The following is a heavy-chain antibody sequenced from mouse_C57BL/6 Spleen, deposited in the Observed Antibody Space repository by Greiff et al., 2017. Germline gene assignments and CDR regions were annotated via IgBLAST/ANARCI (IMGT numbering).Heavy chain of an antibody. Sequence: EVKLMESGGGLVQPGESLKLSCESNEYEFPSHDMSWVRKTPEKRLELVAAINSDGGSTYYPDTMERRFIISRDNTKKTLYLQMSSLRSEDTALYYGARQRDGYNWYFDVWGTGTTVTVSS. CDR2: INSDGGST. V-gene: IGHV5-2*01. CDR3: ARQRDGYNWYFDV. CDR1: EYEFPSHD. J-gene: IGHJ1*03. D-gene: IGHD2-3*01.